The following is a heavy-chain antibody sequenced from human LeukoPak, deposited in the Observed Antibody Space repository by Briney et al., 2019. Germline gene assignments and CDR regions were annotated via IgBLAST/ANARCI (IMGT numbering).Heavy chain of an antibody. CDR1: GGTFSSYA. Sequence: SVKVSCKASGGTFSSYAISWVRQAPGQGLEWMGGIIPIFGTANYAQKFQGRVTITTDESTSTAYMELSSLRSEDTAVYYRASSNGYKWGGYFDYWGQGTLVTVSS. CDR3: ASSNGYKWGGYFDY. J-gene: IGHJ4*02. V-gene: IGHV1-69*05. D-gene: IGHD3-22*01. CDR2: IIPIFGTA.